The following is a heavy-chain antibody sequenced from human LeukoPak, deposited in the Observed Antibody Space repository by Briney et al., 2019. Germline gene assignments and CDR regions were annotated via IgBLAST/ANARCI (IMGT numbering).Heavy chain of an antibody. CDR2: IYTSGST. V-gene: IGHV4-4*07. CDR1: GGSISSYY. J-gene: IGHJ3*02. Sequence: SETLSLTCTVSGGSISSYYWSWIRQPAGKGLEWIGRIYTSGSTNYNPSLKSRVTMPVDTSKNQFSLKLSSVTAADTAVYYCARGHYGSGSYYSGAFDIWGQGTMVTVSS. D-gene: IGHD3-10*01. CDR3: ARGHYGSGSYYSGAFDI.